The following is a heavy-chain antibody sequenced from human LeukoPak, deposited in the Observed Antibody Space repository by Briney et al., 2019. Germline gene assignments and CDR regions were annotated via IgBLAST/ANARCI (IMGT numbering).Heavy chain of an antibody. V-gene: IGHV3-30*18. J-gene: IGHJ6*02. CDR3: AKVVTIFGVVIGEYGMDV. Sequence: GGSLRLSCAASGFTFSSYGMHWVRQAPGKGLEWVAVISYDGSNKYYADSVKGRFTISRDNSKNTLYLQMNSLRAEDTAVYYCAKVVTIFGVVIGEYGMDVWGQGTQVTVSS. D-gene: IGHD3-3*01. CDR2: ISYDGSNK. CDR1: GFTFSSYG.